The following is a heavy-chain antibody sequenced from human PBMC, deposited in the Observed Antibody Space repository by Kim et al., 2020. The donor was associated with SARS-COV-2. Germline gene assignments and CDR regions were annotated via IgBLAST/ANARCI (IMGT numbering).Heavy chain of an antibody. Sequence: GGSLRLSCAASGFTFSDYYMTWIRQAPGKGLEWVSYLSSSGSPMYYADSVKGRFTISRDNAKNSLYLQMNSLRAEDMGVYYCARVVAAPSGKIKYFQHWGQGTLVTVSS. D-gene: IGHD1-1*01. CDR2: LSSSGSPM. V-gene: IGHV3-11*04. CDR1: GFTFSDYY. J-gene: IGHJ1*01. CDR3: ARVVAAPSGKIKYFQH.